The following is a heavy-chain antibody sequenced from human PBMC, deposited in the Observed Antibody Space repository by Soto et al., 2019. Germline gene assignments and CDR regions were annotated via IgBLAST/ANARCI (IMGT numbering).Heavy chain of an antibody. CDR3: ATGGTTEDYYYYYYIDV. D-gene: IGHD4-4*01. CDR2: INAGNGNT. J-gene: IGHJ6*03. CDR1: GYTFTSYA. V-gene: IGHV1-3*01. Sequence: ASVKVSCKASGYTFTSYAMHWVRQAPGQRLEWMGWINAGNGNTKYSQKFQGRVTITRDTSASTAYMELSSLRSEDTAVYYCATGGTTEDYYYYYYIDVWGKGTTVTVSS.